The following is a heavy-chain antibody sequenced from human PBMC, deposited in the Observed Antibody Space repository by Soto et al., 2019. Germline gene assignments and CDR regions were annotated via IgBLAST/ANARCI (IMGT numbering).Heavy chain of an antibody. D-gene: IGHD5-18*01. V-gene: IGHV4-39*01. CDR2: IYNSGST. Sequence: PSETLALTCTVSGGSIRSSSYYWGWIRQPPGKGLEWIGSIYNSGSTYYNPSLKSRVTISVDTSKNQSSLKLSSVTAADTAVYDCASFENTAMVHDAFDMWGQGTMVTVSS. J-gene: IGHJ3*02. CDR1: GGSIRSSSYY. CDR3: ASFENTAMVHDAFDM.